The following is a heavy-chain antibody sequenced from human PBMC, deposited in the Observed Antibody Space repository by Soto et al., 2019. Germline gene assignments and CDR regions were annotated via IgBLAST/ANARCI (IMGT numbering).Heavy chain of an antibody. CDR2: ISDDGSNK. CDR3: ARESEDLTSNFDY. CDR1: GFTFIAYG. J-gene: IGHJ4*02. Sequence: WGSLSLSCAASGFTFIAYGMHWVRQAPGKGLEWVAVISDDGSNKHYGDSVKGRFTISRDNAKNSLYLEMNSLRAEDTAVYYCARESEDLTSNFDYWGQGTLVTVSS. V-gene: IGHV3-30*03.